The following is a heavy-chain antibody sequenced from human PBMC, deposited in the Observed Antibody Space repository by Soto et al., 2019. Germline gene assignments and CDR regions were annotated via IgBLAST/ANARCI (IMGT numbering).Heavy chain of an antibody. D-gene: IGHD3-22*01. CDR2: INPSGGST. CDR3: ARADYYDSSGFYYDC. CDR1: GCVFTSHY. V-gene: IGHV1-46*01. J-gene: IGHJ4*02. Sequence: ASVKVSCKASGCVFTSHYRHWLRHAHGQGLEWMGIINPSGGSTNYLQKFQGRITMTRDTSTSTVYMELSSLRSEDTAVYFCARADYYDSSGFYYDCWGQGSLVTVSS.